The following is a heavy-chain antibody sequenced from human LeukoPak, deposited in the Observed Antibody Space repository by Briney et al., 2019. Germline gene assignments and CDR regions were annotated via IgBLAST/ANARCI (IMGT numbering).Heavy chain of an antibody. V-gene: IGHV3-53*01. Sequence: GGSLRLSCAASGFTVSSNYMSWVRQAPGKGLEWVSVIYSGDITYYADSAKGRFTISRDNSKNTLYLQMNSLRAEDTAVYYCARGPLIAAAGTWWGQGTPVTVSS. CDR2: IYSGDIT. CDR1: GFTVSSNY. CDR3: ARGPLIAAAGTW. D-gene: IGHD6-13*01. J-gene: IGHJ4*02.